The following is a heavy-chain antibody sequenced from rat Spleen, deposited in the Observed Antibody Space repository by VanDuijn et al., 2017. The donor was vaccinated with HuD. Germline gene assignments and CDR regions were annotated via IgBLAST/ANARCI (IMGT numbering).Heavy chain of an antibody. CDR3: TTSGDY. V-gene: IGHV5-20*01. CDR2: ISYDGSST. J-gene: IGHJ2*01. D-gene: IGHD3-2*01. CDR1: GFTFSDYY. Sequence: EVQLVESGGGLVQPGRSLKLSCAASGFTFSDYYMAWVRQAPTKGLEWVASISYDGSSTYYRDSVKGRFTISRDNAKSSLYLQMDSLRSEDTATYYCTTSGDYWGQGVMVTVSS.